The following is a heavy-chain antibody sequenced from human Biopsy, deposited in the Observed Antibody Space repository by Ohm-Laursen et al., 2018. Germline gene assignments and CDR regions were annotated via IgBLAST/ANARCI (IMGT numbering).Heavy chain of an antibody. CDR3: AKDQLHTTSSVGAAFEI. D-gene: IGHD1-7*01. CDR1: GGTFGGSP. CDR2: NIPVFGLT. Sequence: SSVKVSCKASGGTFGGSPITWLRQAPGQGLGWIGKNIPVFGLTTYAPRFQGRVTVTADTSTNTVYMDLSSLRSEDTAVYYCAKDQLHTTSSVGAAFEIWGPGTLVTVS. V-gene: IGHV1-69*04. J-gene: IGHJ3*02.